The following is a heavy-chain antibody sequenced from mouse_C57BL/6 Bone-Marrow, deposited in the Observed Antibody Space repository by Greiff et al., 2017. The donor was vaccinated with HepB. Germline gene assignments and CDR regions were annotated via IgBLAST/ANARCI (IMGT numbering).Heavy chain of an antibody. CDR1: GYTFTSYG. V-gene: IGHV1-81*01. CDR3: ALWGTYVDY. D-gene: IGHD1-1*02. J-gene: IGHJ2*01. Sequence: VQVVESGAELARPGASVKLSCKASGYTFTSYGISWVKQRPGQGLEWIGEIYPRSGDTYYNEKFKGKATLTADKSSSTAYMELRSLTSEDSAVYFCALWGTYVDYWGQGTTLTVSS. CDR2: IYPRSGDT.